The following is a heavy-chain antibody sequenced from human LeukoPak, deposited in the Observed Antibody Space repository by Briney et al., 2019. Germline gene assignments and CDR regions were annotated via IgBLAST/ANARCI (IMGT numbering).Heavy chain of an antibody. CDR1: GYTFTSYY. V-gene: IGHV1-46*01. J-gene: IGHJ6*02. CDR3: ARDRGVTAAREHYYYYGMDV. CDR2: ISPSGGST. D-gene: IGHD6-6*01. Sequence: ASVKVSCKASGYTFTSYYMHWVRQAPGQGLEWMGIISPSGGSTSYAQKFQGRVTMTRDTSTGTVYMELSSLRSEDTAVYYCARDRGVTAAREHYYYYGMDVWGQGTTVTVSS.